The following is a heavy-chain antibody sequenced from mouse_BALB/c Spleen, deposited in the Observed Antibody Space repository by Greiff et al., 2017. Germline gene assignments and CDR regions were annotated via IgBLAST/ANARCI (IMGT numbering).Heavy chain of an antibody. CDR2: IDPANGNT. CDR3: ARGGYYGSSYWYVDV. V-gene: IGHV14-3*02. D-gene: IGHD1-1*01. CDR1: GFNIKDTY. Sequence: VQLKQSGAELVKPGASVKLSCTASGFNIKDTYMHWVKQRPEQGLEWIGRIDPANGNTKYDPKFQGKATITADTSSNTAYLQLSSLTSEDTAVYYCARGGYYGSSYWYVDVWGAGTTVTVSS. J-gene: IGHJ1*01.